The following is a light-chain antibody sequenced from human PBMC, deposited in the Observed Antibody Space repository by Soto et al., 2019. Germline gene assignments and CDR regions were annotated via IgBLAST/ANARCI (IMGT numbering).Light chain of an antibody. CDR1: SSNIGAGYD. J-gene: IGLJ3*02. V-gene: IGLV1-40*01. Sequence: QSVLTQPPSVSGAPGQRVTISCTGSSSNIGAGYDVHWYQQLPGTAPKVLIYGKSNRHSGVPDRFSGSKSGTSASLAITGLQAEDEADYYCQSYDSSLSGWVFGGGTQLTVL. CDR2: GKS. CDR3: QSYDSSLSGWV.